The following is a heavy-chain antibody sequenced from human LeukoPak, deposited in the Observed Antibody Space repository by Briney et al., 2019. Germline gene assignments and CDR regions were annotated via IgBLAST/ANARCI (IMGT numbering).Heavy chain of an antibody. V-gene: IGHV1-3*01. CDR3: ARGQEWDSWIVDF. J-gene: IGHJ4*02. D-gene: IGHD1-26*01. CDR2: NTGGNPIT. Sequence: ASVKVFCKTSGYTFSNYAIHWLRQAPGQRPEWMGCNTGGNPITQYSQKFQGRLTFNRDTSASTAFMELSSLTSEDTAVYYCARGQEWDSWIVDFWGQGTLVTVSS. CDR1: GYTFSNYA.